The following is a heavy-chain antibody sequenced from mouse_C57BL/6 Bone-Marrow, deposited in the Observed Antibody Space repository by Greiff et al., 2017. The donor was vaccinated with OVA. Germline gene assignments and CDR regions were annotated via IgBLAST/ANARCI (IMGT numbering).Heavy chain of an antibody. Sequence: QVQLPQSGAELARPGASVKLSCKASGYTFTSYGISWVKQRTGQGLEWIGELYPRSGNTYSNEKFKGKATLTAATSSSTAYMELRSLTSADSAVYFCSRMRGYYAAEGFAYWGQGTLVTGSA. D-gene: IGHD2-1*01. CDR2: LYPRSGNT. CDR3: SRMRGYYAAEGFAY. J-gene: IGHJ3*01. CDR1: GYTFTSYG. V-gene: IGHV1-81*01.